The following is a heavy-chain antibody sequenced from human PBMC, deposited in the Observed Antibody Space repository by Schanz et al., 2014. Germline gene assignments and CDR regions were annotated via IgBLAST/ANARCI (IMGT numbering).Heavy chain of an antibody. CDR2: IYSGGST. Sequence: EVQLVESGGGLIQPGGSLRLSCAASGFTVSDNYMTWVRQAPGKGLEWVSVIYSGGSTYYADSVKGRFIISRDSSKNTLFLQMNSLRAEDTAVYFCARDGGRDGYNLAFDVWGQGTLVTVSS. CDR1: GFTVSDNY. J-gene: IGHJ3*01. CDR3: ARDGGRDGYNLAFDV. V-gene: IGHV3-53*01. D-gene: IGHD5-12*01.